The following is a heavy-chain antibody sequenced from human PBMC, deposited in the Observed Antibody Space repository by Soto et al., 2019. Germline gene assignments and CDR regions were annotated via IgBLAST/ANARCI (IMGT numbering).Heavy chain of an antibody. J-gene: IGHJ4*02. Sequence: SETLSLTCTVSGGSISSSNYHWGWIRQPPGKGLEWIGSMYYSGSAYYNPSLKSRVTISVDTSKNQFSLKLTSVTAADTAVYYCARSDHYYYDSSGYWDYWGQGTLVTVSS. V-gene: IGHV4-39*01. CDR1: GGSISSSNYH. CDR2: MYYSGSA. CDR3: ARSDHYYYDSSGYWDY. D-gene: IGHD3-22*01.